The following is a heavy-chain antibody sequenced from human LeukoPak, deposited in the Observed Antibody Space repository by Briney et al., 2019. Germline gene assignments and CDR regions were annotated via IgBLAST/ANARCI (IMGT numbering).Heavy chain of an antibody. V-gene: IGHV4-34*01. CDR3: ARQRLHDYGDYDDY. CDR1: GGSFSGYY. Sequence: PSETLSLTCAVYGGSFSGYYWNWIRQPPGGGLEWIGEINHSGSTKYNPSLKSRVTISVDTSKNQFSLKLSSVTAADTAVYYCARQRLHDYGDYDDYWGQGTLVTVSS. J-gene: IGHJ4*02. CDR2: INHSGST. D-gene: IGHD4-17*01.